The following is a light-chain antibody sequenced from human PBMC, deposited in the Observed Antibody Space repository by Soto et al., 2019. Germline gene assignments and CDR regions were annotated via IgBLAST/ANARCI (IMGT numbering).Light chain of an antibody. CDR2: AAS. CDR1: QSISSY. V-gene: IGKV1-39*01. J-gene: IGKJ1*01. CDR3: QQSYSAPRT. Sequence: DIQMTQSPSSLSASVGDRVTITCRASQSISSYLNWYQQKPGTAPKLLIYAASTLQSGVPSRFSGSGSGTDFTLTISSLQPEDVATYYCQQSYSAPRTFGQGTKVEIK.